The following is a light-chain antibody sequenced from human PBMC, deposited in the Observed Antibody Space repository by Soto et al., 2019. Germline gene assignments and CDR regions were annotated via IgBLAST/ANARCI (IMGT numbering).Light chain of an antibody. Sequence: IVLTQSADTLSLSPGERATLSCRASQSVTSNLAWYQQKPGQAPRLLIYGASTRATGIPARFSGSGSGTAFTLSISSLQSEDFAVYYCQQYNNWTFGQGTKVDIK. J-gene: IGKJ1*01. CDR2: GAS. CDR3: QQYNNWT. V-gene: IGKV3-15*01. CDR1: QSVTSN.